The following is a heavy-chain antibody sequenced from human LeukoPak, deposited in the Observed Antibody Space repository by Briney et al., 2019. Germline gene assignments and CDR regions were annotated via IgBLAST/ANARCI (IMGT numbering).Heavy chain of an antibody. Sequence: PGGSLRLSCAASGFTFSSYGMHWVRQAPGKGLEWVAVISYDGSNKNYADSVKGRFTIYRDNSKNTLYLQMNSLRAEDTAVYYCAKVVWAAAGSPYYYGMDVWGQGTTVTVSS. CDR3: AKVVWAAAGSPYYYGMDV. D-gene: IGHD6-13*01. CDR2: ISYDGSNK. V-gene: IGHV3-30*18. CDR1: GFTFSSYG. J-gene: IGHJ6*02.